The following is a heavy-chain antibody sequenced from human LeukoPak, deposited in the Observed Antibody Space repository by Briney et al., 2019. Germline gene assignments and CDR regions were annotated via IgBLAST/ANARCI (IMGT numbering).Heavy chain of an antibody. CDR3: AKGARSSSGYTTD. J-gene: IGHJ4*02. CDR2: INWNSVSA. D-gene: IGHD3-22*01. Sequence: GGSLRLSCAASGFTFSSYWMSWVRQAPGKGLEWVAGINWNSVSAVYADSLKGRLTISRDNAKNSLFLQMNSLKTEDTAFYYCAKGARSSSGYTTDWGQGILVTVSS. CDR1: GFTFSSYW. V-gene: IGHV3-20*04.